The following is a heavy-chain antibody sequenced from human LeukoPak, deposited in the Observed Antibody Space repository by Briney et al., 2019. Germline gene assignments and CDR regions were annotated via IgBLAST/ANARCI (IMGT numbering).Heavy chain of an antibody. CDR3: ARDELGMGDAFDI. D-gene: IGHD7-27*01. Sequence: SETLSLTCSVSGGSISSLYWSWIRQHPGKGLEWIGYIYYSGSTYYNPSLKSRVTISVDTSKNQFSLKLSSVTAADTAVYYCARDELGMGDAFDIWGQGTMVTVSS. CDR1: GGSISSLY. V-gene: IGHV4-59*06. J-gene: IGHJ3*02. CDR2: IYYSGST.